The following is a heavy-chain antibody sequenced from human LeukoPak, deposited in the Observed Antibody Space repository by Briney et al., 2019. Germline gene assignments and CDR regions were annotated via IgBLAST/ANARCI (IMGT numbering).Heavy chain of an antibody. CDR1: GYTFTGYY. J-gene: IGHJ6*02. CDR2: INPNSGGT. D-gene: IGHD6-6*01. CDR3: ARVFRSNSSSRESYYYYGMDV. V-gene: IGHV1-2*06. Sequence: ASVKVSCKASGYTFTGYYMHWVRQAPGQGLEWMGQINPNSGGTNYAQKFQGRVTMTRDTSISTAYMELSRLRSDDTAVYYCARVFRSNSSSRESYYYYGMDVWGQGTTVTVSS.